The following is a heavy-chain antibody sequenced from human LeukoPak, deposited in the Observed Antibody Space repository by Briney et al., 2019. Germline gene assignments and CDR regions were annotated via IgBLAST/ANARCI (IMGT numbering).Heavy chain of an antibody. D-gene: IGHD1-26*01. CDR1: GFTFSDSA. CDR2: IVVGTGNT. Sequence: ASVKVSCKTSGFTFSDSAIQWARQARGQRLEWVGWIVVGTGNTNSAQKFQDRVTITRDMTTTTAYMELSSLTSEDTAVYYCAASLSGFDNWGQGTLVTVSS. CDR3: AASLSGFDN. V-gene: IGHV1-58*02. J-gene: IGHJ4*02.